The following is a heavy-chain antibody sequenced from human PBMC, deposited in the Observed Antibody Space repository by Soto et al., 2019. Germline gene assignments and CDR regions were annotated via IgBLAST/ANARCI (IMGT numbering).Heavy chain of an antibody. V-gene: IGHV3-74*01. CDR3: ARLQGYYYMDV. Sequence: PGGSLRLSCAASGFTFSSYAMSWVRQAPGKGLVWVSRINSDGSSTSYADSVKGRFTISRDNAKNALYLQMNSLRAEDTAVYYCARLQGYYYMDVWGKGTTVTVSS. CDR1: GFTFSSYA. D-gene: IGHD4-4*01. CDR2: INSDGSST. J-gene: IGHJ6*03.